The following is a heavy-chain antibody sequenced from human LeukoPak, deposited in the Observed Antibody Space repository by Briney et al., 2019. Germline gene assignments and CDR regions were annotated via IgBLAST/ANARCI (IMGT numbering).Heavy chain of an antibody. CDR2: ISGSGGST. CDR1: GNYG. J-gene: IGHJ4*02. CDR3: AKNGDYGGGYFDY. Sequence: PGGSLRRSCAASGNYGMNWVRQAPGKGLEWVSAISGSGGSTYYADSVKGRFAISRDNSKNTLYLQMNSLRAEDTAVYYCAKNGDYGGGYFDYWGQGTLVIVSS. D-gene: IGHD4-17*01. V-gene: IGHV3-23*01.